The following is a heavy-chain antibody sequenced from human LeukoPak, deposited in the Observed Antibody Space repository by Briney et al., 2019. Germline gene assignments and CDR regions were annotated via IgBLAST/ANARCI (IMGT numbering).Heavy chain of an antibody. J-gene: IGHJ4*02. CDR2: ISGSGGST. V-gene: IGHV3-23*01. CDR1: GFTFSSYA. Sequence: PGGSLRLSCAASGFTFSSYAMSWVRQAPGKGLEWVSAISGSGGSTYYADSVKGRFTISRDNSKNALYLQMNSLRAGDTAVYYCARDSPGTTASDYWGQGTLVTVSS. CDR3: ARDSPGTTASDY. D-gene: IGHD1-1*01.